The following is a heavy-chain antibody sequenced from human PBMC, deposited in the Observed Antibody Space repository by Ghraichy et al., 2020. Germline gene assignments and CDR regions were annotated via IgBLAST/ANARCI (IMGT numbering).Heavy chain of an antibody. Sequence: GGSLRLSCTASGFNFGDYWMTWVRQAPGKGLEWVANINRGGNEKYYVDSVKDRFTISRDNAKNSLNLQMSSLRGEDTAIYYCARDHPGSYYDYWGRGTLVTVSS. CDR1: GFNFGDYW. V-gene: IGHV3-7*03. CDR2: INRGGNEK. CDR3: ARDHPGSYYDY. D-gene: IGHD3-10*01. J-gene: IGHJ4*02.